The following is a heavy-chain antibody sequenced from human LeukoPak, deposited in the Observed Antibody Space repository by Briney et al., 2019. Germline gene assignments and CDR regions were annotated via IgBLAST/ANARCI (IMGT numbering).Heavy chain of an antibody. CDR3: ARVITIFGVVNPPSGHRINWFDP. V-gene: IGHV4-39*07. D-gene: IGHD3-3*01. Sequence: SETLSLTCTVSGGSISSSSYYWGWIRQPPGKGLEWLGSIYYSGSTYYNPSLKSRVTISVDTSKNQFSLKLSSVTAADTGVYYCARVITIFGVVNPPSGHRINWFDPWGQGTLVTVSS. CDR2: IYYSGST. CDR1: GGSISSSSYY. J-gene: IGHJ5*02.